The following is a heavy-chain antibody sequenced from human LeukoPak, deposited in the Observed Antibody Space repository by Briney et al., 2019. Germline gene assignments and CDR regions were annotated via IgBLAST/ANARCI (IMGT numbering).Heavy chain of an antibody. J-gene: IGHJ4*02. CDR3: ARDPPGWVGDLDY. CDR1: GFTFSSYE. D-gene: IGHD2-21*01. Sequence: PGGSLRLSCAASGFTFSSYEVNWVRQAPGKGLEWVSYISSRGRTIYYADSVKGRFTISRDNAKNSLYLQMNSLRAEDTAVYYCARDPPGWVGDLDYWGQGTLVTVSS. CDR2: ISSRGRTI. V-gene: IGHV3-48*03.